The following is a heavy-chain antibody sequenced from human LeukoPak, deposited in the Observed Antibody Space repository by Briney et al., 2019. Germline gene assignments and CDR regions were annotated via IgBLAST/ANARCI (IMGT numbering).Heavy chain of an antibody. V-gene: IGHV4-59*01. Sequence: PSETLSLTCAVSGVSISSYYWTWIRQPPGKGLEWIGYIYYSGSTNYNPSLKSRVTISVDTSKNQFSLKLSSVTAADTAVYYCARGRIFGGYDSYYYYGMDVWGQGTTVTVSS. D-gene: IGHD5-12*01. J-gene: IGHJ6*02. CDR2: IYYSGST. CDR1: GVSISSYY. CDR3: ARGRIFGGYDSYYYYGMDV.